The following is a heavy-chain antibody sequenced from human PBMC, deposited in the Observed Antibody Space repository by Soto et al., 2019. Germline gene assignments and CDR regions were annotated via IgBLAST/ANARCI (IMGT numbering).Heavy chain of an antibody. J-gene: IGHJ5*02. CDR1: RFTFSSYG. CDR3: AKDVSAMVINWWFDP. Sequence: GGSLRLSCAASRFTFSSYGMHWVRQAPGKGLEWVAVISYDGSNKYYADSVKGRFTISRDNSKNTLYLQMNSLRAEDTAVYYCAKDVSAMVINWWFDPWGQGTLVTVSS. CDR2: ISYDGSNK. D-gene: IGHD5-18*01. V-gene: IGHV3-30*18.